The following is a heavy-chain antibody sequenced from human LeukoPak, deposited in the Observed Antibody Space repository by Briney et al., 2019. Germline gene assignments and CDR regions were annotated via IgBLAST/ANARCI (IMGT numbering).Heavy chain of an antibody. V-gene: IGHV1-2*02. D-gene: IGHD3-10*01. CDR2: IDPNSGGT. CDR3: ARDKGSSGRYYNIGDY. Sequence: ASVKVSCKASGYTLPAHYIQWVRQAPGQGLEWMGWIDPNSGGTNYAQKFQGRGNMTRDTSISTAFMELSGLRSDDTAVYYCARDKGSSGRYYNIGDYWGQGTPVTVSS. CDR1: GYTLPAHY. J-gene: IGHJ4*02.